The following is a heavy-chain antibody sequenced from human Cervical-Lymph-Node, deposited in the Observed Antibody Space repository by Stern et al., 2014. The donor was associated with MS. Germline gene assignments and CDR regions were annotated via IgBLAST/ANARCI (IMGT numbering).Heavy chain of an antibody. CDR1: GYMFTNYW. CDR3: AKGAPPDS. D-gene: IGHD4/OR15-4a*01. CDR2: VYPDDSDA. V-gene: IGHV5-51*03. J-gene: IGHJ5*01. Sequence: EVQLEESGPQVRKAGESLKISCQASGYMFTNYWIGWVRQMPGKGLEWMGLVYPDDSDARYSPSFQGQVTISADKSTGTAYLHWSTLKASDSAIYYCAKGAPPDSWGQGTLVTVSS.